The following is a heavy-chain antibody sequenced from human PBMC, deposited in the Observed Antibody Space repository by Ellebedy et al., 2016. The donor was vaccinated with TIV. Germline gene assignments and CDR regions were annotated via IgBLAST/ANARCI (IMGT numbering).Heavy chain of an antibody. J-gene: IGHJ4*02. Sequence: GESLKISCAASGFTFSSYWMSWVRQAPGKGLEWVANIKQDGGERYYVDSVKGRFTISRDNAKNSLYLQMNSLRAEDTAVYYCARYNYYHSSGRTFYFDCWGQGAPVTVSS. CDR2: IKQDGGER. V-gene: IGHV3-7*03. D-gene: IGHD3-22*01. CDR1: GFTFSSYW. CDR3: ARYNYYHSSGRTFYFDC.